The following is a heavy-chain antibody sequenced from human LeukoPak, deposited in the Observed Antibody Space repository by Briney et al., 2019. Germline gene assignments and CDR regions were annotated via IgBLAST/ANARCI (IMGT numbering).Heavy chain of an antibody. CDR1: GGSLSNNY. CDR2: IIHSGST. D-gene: IGHD3-3*01. V-gene: IGHV4-34*01. Sequence: PSETLSLTCAVSGGSLSNNYWSWIRQPPGKGLDWIGEIIHSGSTYYNPSLKSRVTISVDTSMNQVSLKLHSVTAVDTAVYYCARGRYDFWSGYYGFWGQGTLVTVSS. J-gene: IGHJ4*02. CDR3: ARGRYDFWSGYYGF.